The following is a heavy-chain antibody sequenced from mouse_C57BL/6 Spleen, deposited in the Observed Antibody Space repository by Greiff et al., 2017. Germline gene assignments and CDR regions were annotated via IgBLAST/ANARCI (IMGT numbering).Heavy chain of an antibody. CDR2: INYDGSST. D-gene: IGHD1-1*01. Sequence: EVMLVESEGGLVQPGSSMKLSCTASGFTFSDYYMAWVRQVPEKGLEWVANINYDGSSTYYLDSLKSRFIISRDNAKNILYLQMSSLKSEDTATYYCAREGSYYGSSAYFDVWGTGTTVTVSS. CDR3: AREGSYYGSSAYFDV. V-gene: IGHV5-16*01. CDR1: GFTFSDYY. J-gene: IGHJ1*03.